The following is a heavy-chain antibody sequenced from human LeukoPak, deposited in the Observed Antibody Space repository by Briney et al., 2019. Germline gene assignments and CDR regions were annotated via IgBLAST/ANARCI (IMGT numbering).Heavy chain of an antibody. Sequence: PGRSLRLSCVASGFTFSHYSMHWVRQAPGKGLEWVAVILYDGSNKYYADSVKGRFTISRDNSKNTLYLQMNSLRAEDTAVYYCASLLFLLLWFGEEGMDVWGQGTTVTVSS. D-gene: IGHD3-10*01. CDR3: ASLLFLLLWFGEEGMDV. V-gene: IGHV3-30-3*01. J-gene: IGHJ6*02. CDR1: GFTFSHYS. CDR2: ILYDGSNK.